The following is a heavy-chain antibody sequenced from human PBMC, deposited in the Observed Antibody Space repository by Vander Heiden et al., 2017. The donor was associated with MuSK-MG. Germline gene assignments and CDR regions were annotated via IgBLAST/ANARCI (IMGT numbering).Heavy chain of an antibody. Sequence: EVQLLESGGGLVQPGGSLRLSCAASGFTFSSYAMSWVRQAPGQGLEWVSAISGSGGSTYYADSVKGRFTISRDNSQNTLFLQMNSLRAEDTAVYYCAKAGAAAGTLMYWGQGTLVTVSS. D-gene: IGHD6-13*01. CDR1: GFTFSSYA. CDR3: AKAGAAAGTLMY. J-gene: IGHJ4*02. CDR2: ISGSGGST. V-gene: IGHV3-23*01.